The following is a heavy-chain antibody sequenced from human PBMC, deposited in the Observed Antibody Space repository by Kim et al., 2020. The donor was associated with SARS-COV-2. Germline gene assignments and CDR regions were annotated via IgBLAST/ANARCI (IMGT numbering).Heavy chain of an antibody. CDR1: GGTFRNYA. CDR3: ARLSGAGVDAGH. Sequence: SVKVSCKASGGTFRNYAISWVRQAPGQGLEWMGGIIPIFSTANYPQKFQGRVTITADESTSTAYMELSSLRSEDTAVYYCARLSGAGVDAGHWGQGTLVTVSS. V-gene: IGHV1-69*13. J-gene: IGHJ4*02. CDR2: IIPIFSTA. D-gene: IGHD2-15*01.